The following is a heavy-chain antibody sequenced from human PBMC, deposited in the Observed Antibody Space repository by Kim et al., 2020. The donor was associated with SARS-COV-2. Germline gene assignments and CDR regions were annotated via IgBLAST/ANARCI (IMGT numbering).Heavy chain of an antibody. Sequence: SETLSLTCAVSGGSISSSNWWSWVRQPPGKGLEWIGEIYHSGSTNYNPSLKSRVTISVDKSKNQFSLKLSSVTAADTAVDYCARRRVTGYYRPFDYWGQGTLVTVSS. CDR2: IYHSGST. J-gene: IGHJ4*02. D-gene: IGHD3-9*01. CDR3: ARRRVTGYYRPFDY. V-gene: IGHV4-4*02. CDR1: GGSISSSNW.